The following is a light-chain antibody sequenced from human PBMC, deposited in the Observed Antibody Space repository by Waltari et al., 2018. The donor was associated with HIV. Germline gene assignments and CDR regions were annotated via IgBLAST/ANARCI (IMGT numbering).Light chain of an antibody. Sequence: DIQMSPHPSTLPASGGDRLPITCRASQSVSRWLAWYQQKPGKAPKLLIDKASSLESGVPSRFSGSGSGTEFTLTISSLQPDDFATYYCQQYNNYWTFGQGTKVEI. CDR3: QQYNNYWT. J-gene: IGKJ1*01. V-gene: IGKV1-5*03. CDR2: KAS. CDR1: QSVSRW.